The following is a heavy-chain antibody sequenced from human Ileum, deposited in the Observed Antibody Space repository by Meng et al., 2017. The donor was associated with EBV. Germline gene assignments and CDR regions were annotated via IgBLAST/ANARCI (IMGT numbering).Heavy chain of an antibody. CDR1: GGSFTNYY. CDR3: ARYGRCSGNSFYCFDP. J-gene: IGHJ5*02. Sequence: QVQGKQWGAGLLKPSETLSLTCAVYGGSFTNYYWTWIRQPPGKGLEWIGEIDHSGSTKYNPSLKGRVTISLDTSNNQFSLKLNSVTAADTALYYCARYGRCSGNSFYCFDPWGQGSLVTVSS. D-gene: IGHD4-23*01. CDR2: IDHSGST. V-gene: IGHV4-34*01.